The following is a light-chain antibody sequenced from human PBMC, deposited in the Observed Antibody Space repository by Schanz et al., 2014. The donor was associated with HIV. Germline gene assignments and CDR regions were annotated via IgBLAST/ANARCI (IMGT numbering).Light chain of an antibody. V-gene: IGKV1-39*01. J-gene: IGKJ5*01. CDR1: QNINTF. CDR3: QQTYNIPSIT. CDR2: GAS. Sequence: DVQMTQSPSSLSASVGDRVTITCRASQNINTFVNWYQHKPGKAPKLLIYGASTLQRGVPSRFSGSGSGTEXLLXXXSLXXEDSATYFCQQTYNIPSITFGQGTRLDIK.